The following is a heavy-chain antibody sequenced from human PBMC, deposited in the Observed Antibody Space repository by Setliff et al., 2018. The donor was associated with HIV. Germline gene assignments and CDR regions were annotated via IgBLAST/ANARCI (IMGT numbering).Heavy chain of an antibody. J-gene: IGHJ4*02. CDR2: INPKSGGT. Sequence: GASVKVSCKASGYTFTGYYMHWVRQAPGQGLEWMGWINPKSGGTNYAQNFQGRVTMTRDTSISTAYMEVSRLRSDDTAVYYCARDSLWFGERNLSPFDYWGQGTLVTVSS. CDR1: GYTFTGYY. V-gene: IGHV1-2*02. CDR3: ARDSLWFGERNLSPFDY. D-gene: IGHD3-10*01.